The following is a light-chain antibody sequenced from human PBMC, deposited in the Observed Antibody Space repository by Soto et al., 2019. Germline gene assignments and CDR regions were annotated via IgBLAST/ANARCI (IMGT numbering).Light chain of an antibody. CDR1: QSISRY. CDR3: QPSSSPPYT. Sequence: DIQMTQSPSSLSASEGDRVTITCRASQSISRYLNWYQQRRGKAPKVLIYAASSLRSGVPSRFSGSGSGTDFTLTISRLQPEDFATYNCQPSSSPPYTFGQGTKLEI. V-gene: IGKV1-39*01. J-gene: IGKJ2*01. CDR2: AAS.